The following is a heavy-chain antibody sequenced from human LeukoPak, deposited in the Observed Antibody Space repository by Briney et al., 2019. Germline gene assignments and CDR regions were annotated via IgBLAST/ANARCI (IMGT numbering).Heavy chain of an antibody. V-gene: IGHV3-30-3*01. J-gene: IGHJ4*02. CDR2: ISYDGSNK. CDR3: ARDLAMPGWGCFDD. Sequence: GGSLRLSCAASGFTFSSYAMHWVRQAPGKGLEWVAVISYDGSNKYYADSVKGRFTISRDNSKNTLYLQMNSLRAEDTAVYYCARDLAMPGWGCFDDWGQGTLVTVSS. D-gene: IGHD6-19*01. CDR1: GFTFSSYA.